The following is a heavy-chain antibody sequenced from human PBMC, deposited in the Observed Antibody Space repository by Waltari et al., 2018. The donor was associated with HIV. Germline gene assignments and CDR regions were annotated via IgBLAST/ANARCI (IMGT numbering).Heavy chain of an antibody. Sequence: QVQLVESGGGVVQHGRSLRLSCAASGFTFSSYGMHWVRKAPGKGLEWVAVIWYDGSNKYYADSVKGRFTISRDNSKNTLYLQMNSLRAEDTAVYYCAREGDIVVVPAFFDYWGQGTLVTVSS. CDR1: GFTFSSYG. D-gene: IGHD2-2*01. CDR3: AREGDIVVVPAFFDY. CDR2: IWYDGSNK. V-gene: IGHV3-33*01. J-gene: IGHJ4*02.